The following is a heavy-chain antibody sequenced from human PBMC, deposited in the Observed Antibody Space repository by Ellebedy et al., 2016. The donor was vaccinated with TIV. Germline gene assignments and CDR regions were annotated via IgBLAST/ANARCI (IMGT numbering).Heavy chain of an antibody. CDR1: GGSISSYY. Sequence: SETLSLXXTVSGGSISSYYWSWIRQPAGQGLEWIGRIYSDGSANYNPSLKSRVTMSVDTSKNQFSLEVRSVTAADTAVYYCARNTRQFADFDYWGQGTLVTVSS. CDR3: ARNTRQFADFDY. J-gene: IGHJ4*02. CDR2: IYSDGSA. D-gene: IGHD2-21*01. V-gene: IGHV4-4*07.